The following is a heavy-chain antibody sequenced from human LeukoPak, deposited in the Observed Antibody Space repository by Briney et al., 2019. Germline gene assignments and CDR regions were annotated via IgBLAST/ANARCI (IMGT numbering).Heavy chain of an antibody. J-gene: IGHJ4*02. Sequence: GASVKVSCKASGYTFTSYDINWVRQATGQGLEWMGWISANSGNTNYSQKFQGRFTLTTDTSTSTAYMELRSLRSDDTAVYYCARSVQYYYDSWGQGTQVTVSP. D-gene: IGHD3-22*01. CDR1: GYTFTSYD. CDR2: ISANSGNT. V-gene: IGHV1-18*01. CDR3: ARSVQYYYDS.